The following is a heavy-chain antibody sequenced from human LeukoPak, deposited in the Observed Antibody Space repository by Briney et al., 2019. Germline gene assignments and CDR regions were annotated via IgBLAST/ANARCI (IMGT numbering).Heavy chain of an antibody. D-gene: IGHD6-19*01. Sequence: PSETLSLACAVYGGSFSGYYWSWIRQPPGKGLEWIGYIYYSGSTNYNPSLKSRVTISVDTSKNQFSLKLSSVTAADTAVYYCASSQWLAYYFDYWGQGTLVTVSS. J-gene: IGHJ4*02. CDR2: IYYSGST. V-gene: IGHV4-59*01. CDR3: ASSQWLAYYFDY. CDR1: GGSFSGYY.